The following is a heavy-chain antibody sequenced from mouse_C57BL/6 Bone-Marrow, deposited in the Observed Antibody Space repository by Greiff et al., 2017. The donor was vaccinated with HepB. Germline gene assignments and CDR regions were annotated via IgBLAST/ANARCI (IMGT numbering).Heavy chain of an antibody. D-gene: IGHD3-2*02. CDR2: IDPNSGGT. Sequence: PGRGLEWIGRIDPNSGGTKYNEKFKSKATLTVDKPSSTAYMQLSSLTSEDSAVYYCARHSSGPYYAMDYWGQGTSVTVSS. V-gene: IGHV1-72*01. J-gene: IGHJ4*01. CDR3: ARHSSGPYYAMDY.